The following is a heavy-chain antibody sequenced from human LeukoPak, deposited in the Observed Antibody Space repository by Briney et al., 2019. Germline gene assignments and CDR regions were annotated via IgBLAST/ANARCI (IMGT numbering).Heavy chain of an antibody. CDR1: GFIFGDHA. V-gene: IGHV3-9*01. CDR2: ISWGSGRA. CDR3: AKAGSMVRGVTTDYYAMDV. D-gene: IGHD3-10*01. J-gene: IGHJ6*02. Sequence: GRSLRLSCAASGFIFGDHAMHWVRQAPGKGLEWFSSISWGSGRAGYADSVKGRFTISRDNSKNSLFLQLSSLTADGAAVYYCAKAGSMVRGVTTDYYAMDVWGQGTAVTVSS.